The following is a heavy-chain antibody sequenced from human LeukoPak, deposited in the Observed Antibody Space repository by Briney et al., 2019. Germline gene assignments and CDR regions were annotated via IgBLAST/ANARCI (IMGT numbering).Heavy chain of an antibody. J-gene: IGHJ4*02. CDR1: GFTVSSNY. CDR2: IYSGGST. CDR3: AKSGGGSSCDY. V-gene: IGHV3-66*01. D-gene: IGHD3-16*01. Sequence: QPGGSLRLSCAASGFTVSSNYMSWVRQAPGKGLEWVSVIYSGGSTYYADSVKGRFTISRDNSKNTLYLQVNSLRADDTAEYFCAKSGGGSSCDYWGQGTLVTVSS.